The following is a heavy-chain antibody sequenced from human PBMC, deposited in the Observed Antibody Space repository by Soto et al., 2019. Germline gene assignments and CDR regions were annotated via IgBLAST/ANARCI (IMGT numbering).Heavy chain of an antibody. J-gene: IGHJ4*02. D-gene: IGHD1-20*01. CDR2: IGTSSNDI. Sequence: PGGSLRLSCAVSGFTFSSYSMNWVRQAPGKGLEWVSYIGTSSNDIHYADSVKGRFTISRDNAKSSLYLQMNSLRAEDTAIYYCARDHNWAFDYWAPATLVTVPS. CDR3: ARDHNWAFDY. V-gene: IGHV3-48*01. CDR1: GFTFSSYS.